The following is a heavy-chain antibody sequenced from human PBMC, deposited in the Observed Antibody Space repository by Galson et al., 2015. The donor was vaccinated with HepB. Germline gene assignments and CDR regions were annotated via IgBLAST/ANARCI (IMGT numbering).Heavy chain of an antibody. J-gene: IGHJ2*01. CDR3: ARVDTSGLWYFDL. Sequence: ETLSLTCTVSGGSISSYHWSWIRQPPGKGLEWIGCMYYSGSTKYNPFLKSRLNLSVDTSRNQFSLKMSAMTAADTAVYYCARVDTSGLWYFDLWGRGTLVTVSS. CDR1: GGSISSYH. D-gene: IGHD5-18*01. V-gene: IGHV4-59*08. CDR2: MYYSGST.